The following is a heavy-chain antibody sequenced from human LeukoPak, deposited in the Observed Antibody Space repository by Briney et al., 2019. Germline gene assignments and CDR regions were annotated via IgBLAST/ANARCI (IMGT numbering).Heavy chain of an antibody. V-gene: IGHV1-69*01. J-gene: IGHJ3*02. D-gene: IGHD3-3*01. Sequence: SVKVSCKASGGTFSSYTISWVRQAPGQGLEWMGGIIPIFGTANYAQRFQGRVTITADESTSTAYMELSSLRSEDTAVYYCAREGGMYYDFWSGYYLKAFDIWGQGTMVTVSS. CDR1: GGTFSSYT. CDR2: IIPIFGTA. CDR3: AREGGMYYDFWSGYYLKAFDI.